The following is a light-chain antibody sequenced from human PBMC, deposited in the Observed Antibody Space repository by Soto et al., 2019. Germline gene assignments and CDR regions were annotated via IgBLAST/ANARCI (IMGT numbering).Light chain of an antibody. CDR2: DAS. Sequence: EIVMTQSPSTLSVSPGDRATLTCRASQSISSCLAWYQQKPGKSPRLLIYDASHMDTGIPARFSGSGSGTEFTLTISSLEPEDFATYYCQQCYSWSWTFGQGTKVEIK. CDR3: QQCYSWSWT. J-gene: IGKJ1*01. CDR1: QSISSC. V-gene: IGKV3-11*01.